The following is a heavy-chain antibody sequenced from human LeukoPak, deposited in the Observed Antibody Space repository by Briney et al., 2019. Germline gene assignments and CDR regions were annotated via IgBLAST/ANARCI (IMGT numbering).Heavy chain of an antibody. CDR3: ATGRSCTTCYLPDY. V-gene: IGHV3-7*01. J-gene: IGHJ4*02. CDR1: GFTFSKYW. D-gene: IGHD2-2*01. CDR2: IKQDGIDK. Sequence: RGSLRLSCAASGFTFSKYWMTWIRQAPAKGLEWVANIKQDGIDKYYVDSVKGRFTISRDNAKNSLYLQMNSLRTEDTAVYYCATGRSCTTCYLPDYWGQGTLVTVSS.